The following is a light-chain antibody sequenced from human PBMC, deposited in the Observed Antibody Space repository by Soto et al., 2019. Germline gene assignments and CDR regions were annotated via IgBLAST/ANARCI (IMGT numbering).Light chain of an antibody. CDR1: QSINIY. J-gene: IGKJ4*01. Sequence: DIQMTQSPSSLSASVGDRVTIACRASQSINIYLSWYQQKPGKAPKLLINVASTLQGGVPSRFSGSGSGTEFTLAISSLQPGDSATYYCQQSFSTPQTFGGGTKVDIK. V-gene: IGKV1-39*01. CDR2: VAS. CDR3: QQSFSTPQT.